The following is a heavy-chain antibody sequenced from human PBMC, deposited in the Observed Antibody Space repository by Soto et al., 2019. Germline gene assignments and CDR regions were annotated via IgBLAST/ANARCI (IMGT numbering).Heavy chain of an antibody. J-gene: IGHJ4*02. CDR3: AKVQRAVAGIND. D-gene: IGHD6-19*01. CDR2: ISVSVGST. CDR1: GFTFSSYA. Sequence: PGGSLRLSCATSGFTFSSYAMGGVRQAPGKGLDWVSAISVSVGSTYYADSVKGRFTISRDNSKNTLYLQMNSLRAEDTAGYYWAKVQRAVAGINDWGQGTLVPVSP. V-gene: IGHV3-23*01.